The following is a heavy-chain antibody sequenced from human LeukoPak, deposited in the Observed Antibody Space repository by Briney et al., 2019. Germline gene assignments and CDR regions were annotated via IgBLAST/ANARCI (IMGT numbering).Heavy chain of an antibody. CDR1: GYTFTSFG. D-gene: IGHD2-2*02. Sequence: ASVKVSCKASGYTFTSFGISWVRQAPGQGLEWLAWISAYNGTTNYAQKLQGRVTMTTDTSTSTAYMELRSLRSDDTAVYNCATDCGTSCYTPLDYWGQGTLVTVSS. V-gene: IGHV1-18*01. CDR3: ATDCGTSCYTPLDY. J-gene: IGHJ4*02. CDR2: ISAYNGTT.